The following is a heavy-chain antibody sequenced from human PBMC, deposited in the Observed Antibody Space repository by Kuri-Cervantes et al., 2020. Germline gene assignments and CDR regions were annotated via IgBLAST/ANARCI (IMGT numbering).Heavy chain of an antibody. CDR1: GGTFSSYA. J-gene: IGHJ4*02. D-gene: IGHD6-13*01. Sequence: SVKVSCKASGGTFSSYAISWVRQAPGQGLEWMGGIIPIFGTANYAQKFQGRVTITADESTSTAYMELSSLRSEDTAVYYCARKTTYGSSWNFDYWGQGTLVTVSS. CDR2: IIPIFGTA. CDR3: ARKTTYGSSWNFDY. V-gene: IGHV1-69*13.